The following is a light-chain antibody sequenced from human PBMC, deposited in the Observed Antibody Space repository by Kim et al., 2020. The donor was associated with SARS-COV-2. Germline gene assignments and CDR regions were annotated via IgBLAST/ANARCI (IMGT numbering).Light chain of an antibody. Sequence: ASTGDRVTITCRASQGISSYLAWYQQKPGKAPKLLIYAASTLQSGVPSRFSGSGSGTDFTLTISCLQSEDFATYYCQQYYSYPVAFGQGTKVEIK. V-gene: IGKV1-8*01. J-gene: IGKJ1*01. CDR3: QQYYSYPVA. CDR1: QGISSY. CDR2: AAS.